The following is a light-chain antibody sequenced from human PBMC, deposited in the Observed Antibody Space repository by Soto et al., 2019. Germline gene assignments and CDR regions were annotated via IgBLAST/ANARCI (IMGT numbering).Light chain of an antibody. CDR1: QSVSNNY. V-gene: IGKV3-20*01. CDR3: QQYGSSGT. CDR2: GAS. J-gene: IGKJ1*01. Sequence: VMTQSPGTLSVSLWERATLSCRASQSVSNNYLAWYQQKPGQAPRLLIYGASNRATGIPDRFSGSGSGKDFTLTISRLEPEDFAVYYCQQYGSSGTFGQGTKVDI.